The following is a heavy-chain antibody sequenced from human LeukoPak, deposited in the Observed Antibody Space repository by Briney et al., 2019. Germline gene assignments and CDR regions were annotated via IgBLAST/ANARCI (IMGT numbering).Heavy chain of an antibody. Sequence: SETLSLTCTVSGGSISSYYSSWVRQPPGKGLEWIGYVSYDGSTNYSPSLKSRVTISLYTSKNQYSLNLSSVTTADTAVYYCARTTTTFDDWGQGTLVTVSS. CDR3: ARTTTTFDD. CDR1: GGSISSYY. J-gene: IGHJ4*02. CDR2: VSYDGST. D-gene: IGHD4-11*01. V-gene: IGHV4-59*01.